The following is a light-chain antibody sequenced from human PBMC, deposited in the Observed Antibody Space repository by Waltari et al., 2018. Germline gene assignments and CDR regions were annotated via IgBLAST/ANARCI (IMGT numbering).Light chain of an antibody. CDR2: DAS. V-gene: IGLV2-23*01. CDR3: CSYAGNYIHVL. Sequence: QSALTQPASVAGSPGPSITISRTGTSRDVGGYNSVSCYQHHPGNAPKVIIYDASQRPPGVSNRFSGSKSGNPASLTISGLQPEDEADYFCCSYAGNYIHVLFGGGTKLTVL. J-gene: IGLJ2*01. CDR1: SRDVGGYNS.